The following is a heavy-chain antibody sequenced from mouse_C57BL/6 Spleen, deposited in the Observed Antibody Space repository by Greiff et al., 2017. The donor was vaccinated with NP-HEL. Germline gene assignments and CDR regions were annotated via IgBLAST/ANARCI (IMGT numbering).Heavy chain of an antibody. Sequence: VKVVESDAELVKPGASVKISCKVSGYTFTDHTIHWMKQRPEQGLEWIGYIYPRDGSTKYNEKFKGKATLTADKSSSTAYMQLNSLTSEDSAVYFCARDYYGSSYVGDYFDYWGQGTTLTVSS. J-gene: IGHJ2*01. V-gene: IGHV1-78*01. D-gene: IGHD1-1*01. CDR2: IYPRDGST. CDR1: GYTFTDHT. CDR3: ARDYYGSSYVGDYFDY.